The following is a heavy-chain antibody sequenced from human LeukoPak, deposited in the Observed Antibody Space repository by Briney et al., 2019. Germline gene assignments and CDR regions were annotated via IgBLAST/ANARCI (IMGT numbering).Heavy chain of an antibody. CDR2: ISYDGSNK. Sequence: GGSLRLSCAASGFTFSSYAMHWVRQAPGKGLEWVAVISYDGSNKYYADSVKGRFTISRDSSKNTLYLQMNSLRAEDTAVYYCASSTTVMGYWGQGTLVTVSS. V-gene: IGHV3-30-3*01. CDR1: GFTFSSYA. CDR3: ASSTTVMGY. J-gene: IGHJ4*02. D-gene: IGHD4-17*01.